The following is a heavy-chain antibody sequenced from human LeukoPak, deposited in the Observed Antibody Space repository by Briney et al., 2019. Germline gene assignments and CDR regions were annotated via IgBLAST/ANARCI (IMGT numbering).Heavy chain of an antibody. CDR1: GFTFSSYG. CDR2: IRYDGSNK. CDR3: ARDTSPRIAAIYYDAFDI. V-gene: IGHV3-30*02. Sequence: GGSLRLSCAASGFTFSSYGMHWVRQAPGKGLEWVAFIRYDGSNKYYADSVKGRFTISRDNAKNSLYLQMNSLRAEDTAVYYCARDTSPRIAAIYYDAFDIWSQGTMVTVSS. J-gene: IGHJ3*02. D-gene: IGHD6-13*01.